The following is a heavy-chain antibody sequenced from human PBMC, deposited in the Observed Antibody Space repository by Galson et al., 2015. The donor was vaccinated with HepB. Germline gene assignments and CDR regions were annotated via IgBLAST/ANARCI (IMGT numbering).Heavy chain of an antibody. D-gene: IGHD3-10*01. V-gene: IGHV3-30-3*01. J-gene: IGHJ4*02. CDR1: GFTFKNSA. CDR3: ARGHYYGSVDY. CDR2: ISFDANNK. Sequence: SLRLSCAASGFTFKNSAMHWVRQAPNKGLQWVAVISFDANNKDYSDSVKGRFTVSRDSSNNTLYLQMNSLRGDDTAVYFCARGHYYGSVDYWGQGILVTVSS.